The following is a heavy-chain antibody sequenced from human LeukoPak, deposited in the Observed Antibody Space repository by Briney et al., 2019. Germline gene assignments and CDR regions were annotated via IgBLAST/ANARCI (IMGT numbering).Heavy chain of an antibody. J-gene: IGHJ4*02. CDR1: GFTFSDFY. V-gene: IGHV3-11*04. CDR3: ARLYYDYVWGSYPYDY. D-gene: IGHD3-16*02. Sequence: GRSLRLSCAASGFTFSDFYMSWIRQAPGKGLEWVSYISSTGRTTIYVDSVEGRFTISRDNAKNSLYLQMNSLRAEDMAVYYCARLYYDYVWGSYPYDYWGQGTLVTVSS. CDR2: ISSTGRTT.